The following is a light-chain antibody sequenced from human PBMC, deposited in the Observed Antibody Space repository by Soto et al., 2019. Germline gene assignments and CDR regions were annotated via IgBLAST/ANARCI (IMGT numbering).Light chain of an antibody. V-gene: IGLV1-44*01. Sequence: QSGLTEPRSGSGSTGRRLTNSCSGGSSNIGTNAVNWYQQLPGTAPKLLIYNNNQRPSGVPDRFSGSKSGTSASLAISGLQSEDEADYYCAAWDDSLNGYVFGTGTKVTVL. CDR2: NNN. CDR1: SSNIGTNA. CDR3: AAWDDSLNGYV. J-gene: IGLJ1*01.